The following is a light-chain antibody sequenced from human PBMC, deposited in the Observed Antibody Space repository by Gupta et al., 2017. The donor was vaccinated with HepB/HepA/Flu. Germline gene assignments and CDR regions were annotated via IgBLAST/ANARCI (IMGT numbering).Light chain of an antibody. CDR2: NDN. Sequence: QPVLTQPPSASGTPGQRVTISCSGSSSNIGNDNAYWYQQLPGTAPKRRIDNDNRRPSGVPDRFAGSKAGTTESPNISGLRSEDEAEDECVGSADRLSGDVFGAGTKVTVL. CDR1: SSNIGNDN. V-gene: IGLV1-47*02. CDR3: VGSADRLSGDV. J-gene: IGLJ1*01.